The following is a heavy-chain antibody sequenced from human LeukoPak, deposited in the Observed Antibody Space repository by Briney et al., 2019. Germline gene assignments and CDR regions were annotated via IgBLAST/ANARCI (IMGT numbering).Heavy chain of an antibody. D-gene: IGHD5-18*01. Sequence: ASVKVSCKASGYTFTSYYMHWVRQAPGQGLEWMGIINPSGGSTSYAQKFQGRVTMTRDTSTSTVYMELSSLRSDDTAVYYCARDRSEYNYGYYNAFDIWGQGTMVTVSS. V-gene: IGHV1-46*01. CDR1: GYTFTSYY. CDR3: ARDRSEYNYGYYNAFDI. CDR2: INPSGGST. J-gene: IGHJ3*02.